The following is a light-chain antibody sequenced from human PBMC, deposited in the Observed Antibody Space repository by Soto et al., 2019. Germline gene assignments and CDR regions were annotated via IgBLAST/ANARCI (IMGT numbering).Light chain of an antibody. J-gene: IGKJ1*01. Sequence: EIVMTQSPATLSVSPGERAALFCRASHSVSSSLAWYQQKPGQAPRLLIYGASTRATGIPDRFSGSGSGTDFTLTISSLQPEDFATYYCQQSYSIFWTFGQGTKVDIK. V-gene: IGKV3D-15*01. CDR2: GAS. CDR3: QQSYSIFWT. CDR1: HSVSSS.